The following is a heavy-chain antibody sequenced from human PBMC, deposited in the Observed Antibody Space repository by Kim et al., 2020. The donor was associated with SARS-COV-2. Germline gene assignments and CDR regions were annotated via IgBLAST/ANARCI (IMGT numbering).Heavy chain of an antibody. CDR3: ARKVSITMVRGVPYFDY. CDR1: GFTFSDYY. Sequence: GGSLRLSCAASGFTFSDYYMSWIRQAPGKGLEWVSYISSSSSYTNYADSVKGRFTISRDNAKNSLYLQMNSLRAEDTAVYYCARKVSITMVRGVPYFDYWGQGTLVTVSS. J-gene: IGHJ4*02. CDR2: ISSSSSYT. D-gene: IGHD3-10*01. V-gene: IGHV3-11*03.